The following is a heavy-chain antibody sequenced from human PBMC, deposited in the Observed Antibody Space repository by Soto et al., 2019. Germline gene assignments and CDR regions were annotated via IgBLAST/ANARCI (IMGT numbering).Heavy chain of an antibody. V-gene: IGHV4-61*01. CDR2: IYYSGST. CDR3: ARGPDPGIAVAPTDIAFDI. Sequence: QVQLQESGPGLVKPSETLSLTCTVSGGSVSSGSYYWSWIRQPPGKGLEWIGYIYYSGSTNYNPSPXARVTITVDAXXHXYFXKLSPVTAADTAVYYCARGPDPGIAVAPTDIAFDIWGQGTMVTVSS. D-gene: IGHD6-19*01. CDR1: GGSVSSGSYY. J-gene: IGHJ3*02.